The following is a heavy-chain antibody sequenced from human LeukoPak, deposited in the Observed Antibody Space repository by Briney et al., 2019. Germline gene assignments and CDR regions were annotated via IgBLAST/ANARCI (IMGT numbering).Heavy chain of an antibody. CDR1: GGSISSHY. Sequence: KPSETLFLTFTVPGGSISSHYWSWIRQPPGKGLEWIGYIYYSGSTNYNPSLKSRVTIPVDTSKNQFSLKLSSVTAADTAVYYCARGSSSSYYYYYYMYVWGKGTTVTVSS. J-gene: IGHJ6*03. CDR3: ARGSSSSYYYYYYMYV. CDR2: IYYSGST. V-gene: IGHV4-59*11. D-gene: IGHD6-6*01.